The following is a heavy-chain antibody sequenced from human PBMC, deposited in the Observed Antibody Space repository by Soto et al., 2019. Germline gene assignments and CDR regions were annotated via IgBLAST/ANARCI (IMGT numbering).Heavy chain of an antibody. CDR3: ARGDCTNGVCYTNFDY. CDR1: GGSFSGYY. CDR2: INHSGST. D-gene: IGHD2-8*01. V-gene: IGHV4-34*01. Sequence: PSETLSLTXAVYGGSFSGYYWSWIRQPPGKGLEWIGEINHSGSTNYNPSLKSRVTISVDTSKNQFSLKLSSVTAADTAVYYCARGDCTNGVCYTNFDYWGQGTLVTVSS. J-gene: IGHJ4*02.